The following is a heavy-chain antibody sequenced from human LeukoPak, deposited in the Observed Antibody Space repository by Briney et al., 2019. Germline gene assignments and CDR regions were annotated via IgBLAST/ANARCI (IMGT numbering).Heavy chain of an antibody. CDR3: ARDSSGSYYYYYYMDV. D-gene: IGHD1-26*01. Sequence: GGSLRLSCAGSGFNFGIYSMDWVRQAPGKGLEWVSVIYSAGTTYSADSVKGRFTISRDNSKNTLYLQMNSLRAEDTAVYYCARDSSGSYYYYYYMDVWGKGTTVTVSS. J-gene: IGHJ6*03. V-gene: IGHV3-66*02. CDR2: IYSAGTT. CDR1: GFNFGIYS.